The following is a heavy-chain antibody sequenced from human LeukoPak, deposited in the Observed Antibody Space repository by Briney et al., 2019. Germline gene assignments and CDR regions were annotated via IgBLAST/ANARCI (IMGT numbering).Heavy chain of an antibody. Sequence: GGSLRLSCAASGFTFSSYGMHWVRQAPGKGLEWVAVISYDGSNKYYADSVKGRFTISRDNSKNTLYLQMNSLRAEDTAVYYCAAAAGTVTRWEYNWFDPWGQGTLVTVSS. CDR1: GFTFSSYG. CDR3: AAAAGTVTRWEYNWFDP. V-gene: IGHV3-30*03. CDR2: ISYDGSNK. J-gene: IGHJ5*02. D-gene: IGHD4-17*01.